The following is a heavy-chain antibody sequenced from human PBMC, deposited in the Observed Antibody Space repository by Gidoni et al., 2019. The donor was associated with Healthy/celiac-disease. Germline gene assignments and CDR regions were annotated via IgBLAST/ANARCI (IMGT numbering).Heavy chain of an antibody. Sequence: QVQLQQWGAGLLKPSETLSLTCAVYGGSFSGYYWSWIRQPPGKGLEWIGEINHSGSTNYNPSLKSRVTISVDTSKNQFSLKLSSVTAADTAVYYCANWYCSSTSCYSYFDYWGQGTLVTVSS. J-gene: IGHJ4*02. CDR3: ANWYCSSTSCYSYFDY. D-gene: IGHD2-2*02. V-gene: IGHV4-34*01. CDR1: GGSFSGYY. CDR2: INHSGST.